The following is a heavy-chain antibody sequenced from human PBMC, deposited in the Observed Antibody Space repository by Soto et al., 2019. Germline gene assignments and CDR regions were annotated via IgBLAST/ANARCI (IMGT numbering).Heavy chain of an antibody. D-gene: IGHD2-8*01. CDR2: NSYSGNT. CDR1: GGSISNFY. J-gene: IGHJ4*02. V-gene: IGHV4-59*01. Sequence: XGTLSLTCTVSGGSISNFYWSWIRQPPGKGLEWIGYNSYSGNTNYNPSLKSRVSISVDTSKNQLSLNLTSVTAADTAVYYCARAPMVLSRSYFDSWGQGTPVTVSS. CDR3: ARAPMVLSRSYFDS.